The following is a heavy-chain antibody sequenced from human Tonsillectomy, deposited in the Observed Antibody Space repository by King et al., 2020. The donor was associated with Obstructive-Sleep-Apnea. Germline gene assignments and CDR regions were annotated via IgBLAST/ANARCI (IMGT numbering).Heavy chain of an antibody. V-gene: IGHV3-66*01. D-gene: IGHD1-26*01. Sequence: EVQLVESGGGLVQPGGSLRLSCAASGFTVCGNYMTWVRQAPGKGLEWCSVIYSGGTTYYADSVKGRFTISRDNSKNTLWLQMNSLRADDTALFYCARGWGDAFDIWGQGTMVTVSS. CDR3: ARGWGDAFDI. J-gene: IGHJ3*02. CDR2: IYSGGTT. CDR1: GFTVCGNY.